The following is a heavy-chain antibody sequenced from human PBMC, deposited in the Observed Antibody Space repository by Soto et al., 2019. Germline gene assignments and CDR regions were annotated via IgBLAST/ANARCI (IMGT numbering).Heavy chain of an antibody. D-gene: IGHD3-22*01. Sequence: GESLKISCKASGDTFSSFWIAWVRQEPEKGLEWMGTISLDDSETTYSPSFQGQVTISADKSLNAAYLQWNSLKASDTAIFYCAKSDYFHTSGSLYGLDVWGQGTTVTVYS. CDR2: ISLDDSET. CDR3: AKSDYFHTSGSLYGLDV. J-gene: IGHJ6*02. V-gene: IGHV5-51*01. CDR1: GDTFSSFW.